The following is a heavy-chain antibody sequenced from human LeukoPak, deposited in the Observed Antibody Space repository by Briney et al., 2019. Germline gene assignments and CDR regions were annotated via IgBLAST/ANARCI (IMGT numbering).Heavy chain of an antibody. J-gene: IGHJ6*03. V-gene: IGHV3-23*01. Sequence: PGGSLRLSCAASGFTFSSYAMSWVRQVPGKGLEWVSAISGSGGSTYYADSVKGRFTISRDNSKITLYLQMNSLRAEDTALYYCAKPYCSSTNCYHLGNYYYYYYMDVWGKGTTVTVSS. CDR3: AKPYCSSTNCYHLGNYYYYYYMDV. D-gene: IGHD2-2*01. CDR2: ISGSGGST. CDR1: GFTFSSYA.